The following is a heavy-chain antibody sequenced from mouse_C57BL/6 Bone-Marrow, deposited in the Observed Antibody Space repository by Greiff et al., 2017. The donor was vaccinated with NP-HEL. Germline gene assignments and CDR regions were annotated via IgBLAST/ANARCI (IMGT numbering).Heavy chain of an antibody. D-gene: IGHD2-4*01. CDR2: INHNNGGT. CDR3: AREGDDYDEGYAMDY. V-gene: IGHV1-18*01. Sequence: VQLKQSGPELVKPGASVKIPCKASGYTFTDYNMDWVKQSHGKSLEWIGDINHNNGGTIYNQKFKGKATLTVDKSSSTAYMELRSLTSEDTAVYYCAREGDDYDEGYAMDYWGQGTSVTVSS. J-gene: IGHJ4*01. CDR1: GYTFTDYN.